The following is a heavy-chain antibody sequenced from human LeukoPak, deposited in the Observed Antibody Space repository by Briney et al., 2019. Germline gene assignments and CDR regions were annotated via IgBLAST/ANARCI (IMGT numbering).Heavy chain of an antibody. V-gene: IGHV1-18*01. D-gene: IGHD3-22*01. Sequence: ASVKVSCKASGGTFSSYAISWVRQAPGQGLEWMGWTSAYNGNTNYAQKFQGRVTMTRDTSISTAYMELSRLRSDDTAVYYCARDPDYDSSGYRAVPVDYWGQGTLVTVSS. CDR1: GGTFSSYA. J-gene: IGHJ4*02. CDR2: TSAYNGNT. CDR3: ARDPDYDSSGYRAVPVDY.